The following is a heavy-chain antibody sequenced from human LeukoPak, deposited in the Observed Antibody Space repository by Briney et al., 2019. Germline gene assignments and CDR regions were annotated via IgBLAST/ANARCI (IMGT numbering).Heavy chain of an antibody. D-gene: IGHD6-13*01. CDR1: GFTFSSYG. J-gene: IGHJ5*02. CDR2: IWYDGSNK. Sequence: PGRSLRLSCAASGFTFSSYGMHWVRQAPGKGLEWVAVIWYDGSNKYYADSVKGRLTISRDNSKNTLYLQMNSLRAEDTAVYYCARERSFSAAGTWFNWFDPWGQGTLVTVSS. V-gene: IGHV3-33*01. CDR3: ARERSFSAAGTWFNWFDP.